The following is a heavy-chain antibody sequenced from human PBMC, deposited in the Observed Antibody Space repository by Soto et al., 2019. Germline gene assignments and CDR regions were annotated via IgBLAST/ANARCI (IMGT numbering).Heavy chain of an antibody. CDR1: GYTLTELS. CDR3: ATGAGIAAAGRHYYYYGMDV. J-gene: IGHJ6*02. D-gene: IGHD6-13*01. V-gene: IGHV1-24*01. CDR2: FDPEDCET. Sequence: ASVKVSFKVSGYTLTELSMHWVRQAPGKGLEWMGGFDPEDCETIYAQKFQGRVTMTEDTSTDTAYMELSSLRSEDTAVYYCATGAGIAAAGRHYYYYGMDVWGQGTTVTVSS.